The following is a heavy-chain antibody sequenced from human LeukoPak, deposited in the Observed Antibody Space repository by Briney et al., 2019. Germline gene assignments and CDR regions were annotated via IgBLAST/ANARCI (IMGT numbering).Heavy chain of an antibody. J-gene: IGHJ4*02. CDR1: GYTFTSYD. Sequence: GASVKVSCKASGYTFTSYDINWVRQATGQGLEWMGWMNPNSGNTGYAQKFQGRVTMTTDTSTSTAYMELRSLRSDDTAVYYCARDLNYYGSGSYGYWGQGTLVTVSS. V-gene: IGHV1-8*02. D-gene: IGHD3-10*01. CDR2: MNPNSGNT. CDR3: ARDLNYYGSGSYGY.